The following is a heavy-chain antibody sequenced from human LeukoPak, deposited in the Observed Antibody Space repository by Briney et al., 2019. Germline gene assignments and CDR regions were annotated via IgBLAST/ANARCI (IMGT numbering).Heavy chain of an antibody. J-gene: IGHJ4*02. CDR1: GGSISSYY. CDR2: IYTSGST. Sequence: PSETLSLTCTVSGGSISSYYWSWIRQPAGKGLEWIGRIYTSGSTNYNPSLKSRVTISLDTSKNQFSLKLTSVTAADTAVYYCAKGVRIQLQLEDWGQGTLVTVSS. V-gene: IGHV4-4*07. CDR3: AKGVRIQLQLED. D-gene: IGHD1-1*01.